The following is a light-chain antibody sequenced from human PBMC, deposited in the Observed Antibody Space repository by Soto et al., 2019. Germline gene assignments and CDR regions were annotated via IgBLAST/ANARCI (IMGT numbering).Light chain of an antibody. CDR3: QLYLDWPRT. V-gene: IGKV4-1*01. Sequence: DIVMTQSPDSLAVSLGERATINCKSSQSVLYSSNNKDYLAWYQQKPGQPPKLLIYWASTRESGVPDRFSGSGSGTVFTLTISSLQSDDFAVYYCQLYLDWPRTFGQGTKVDI. CDR2: WAS. J-gene: IGKJ1*01. CDR1: QSVLYSSNNKDY.